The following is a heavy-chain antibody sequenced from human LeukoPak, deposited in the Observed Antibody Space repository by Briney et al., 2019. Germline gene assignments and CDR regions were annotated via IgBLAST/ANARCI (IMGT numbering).Heavy chain of an antibody. V-gene: IGHV3-23*01. D-gene: IGHD6-19*01. CDR1: SYA. CDR2: ISGSGGNT. Sequence: SYAXXXVRQAPGKGLEWVSAISGSGGNTYYADSVKGRFTISRDNSKNTLYLQMNSLRAEDTAVYYCAKSSRVAGTVDFDYWGQGTLVTVSS. J-gene: IGHJ4*02. CDR3: AKSSRVAGTVDFDY.